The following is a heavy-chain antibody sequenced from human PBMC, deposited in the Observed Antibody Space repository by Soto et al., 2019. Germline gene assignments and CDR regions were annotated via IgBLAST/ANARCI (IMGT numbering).Heavy chain of an antibody. Sequence: ASVKVSCKVSGYTLTELSMHWVRQAPGKGLEWMGGFDPEDGETIYAQKFQGRVTMTEDTSTDTAYMELSSLRSEDTAVYYCATLPSYSSGWYSVYFDYWGQGTLVNVSS. CDR1: GYTLTELS. D-gene: IGHD6-19*01. CDR2: FDPEDGET. J-gene: IGHJ4*02. V-gene: IGHV1-24*01. CDR3: ATLPSYSSGWYSVYFDY.